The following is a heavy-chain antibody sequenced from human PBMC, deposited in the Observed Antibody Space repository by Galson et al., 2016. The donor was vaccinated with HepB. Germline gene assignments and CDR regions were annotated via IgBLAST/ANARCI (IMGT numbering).Heavy chain of an antibody. CDR3: ARDGGIPGAAFDI. D-gene: IGHD3-16*01. Sequence: SLRLSCAASGFTFSNYWMSWVRQAPGKGLEWVGNINQDGSPKSYADSVKGRFTVSRDNAKNSLYLQMNSLRDEDTAVYYCARDGGIPGAAFDIWGQGTMVTVSS. J-gene: IGHJ3*02. V-gene: IGHV3-7*01. CDR2: INQDGSPK. CDR1: GFTFSNYW.